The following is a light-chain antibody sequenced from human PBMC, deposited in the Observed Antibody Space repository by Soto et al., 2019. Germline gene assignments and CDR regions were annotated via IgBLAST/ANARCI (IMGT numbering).Light chain of an antibody. CDR1: KNDIGVYDF. V-gene: IGLV2-8*01. Sequence: QSVLTQPPSASGSPGQSVTISCTGTKNDIGVYDFVSWYQHHPGKAPRLIIYEVVQRPSGVPDRFSGSKSGNTASLTVSGLQSEDEAEYYCAAWDDSLSGLYVFGTGTKVTVL. CDR3: AAWDDSLSGLYV. J-gene: IGLJ1*01. CDR2: EVV.